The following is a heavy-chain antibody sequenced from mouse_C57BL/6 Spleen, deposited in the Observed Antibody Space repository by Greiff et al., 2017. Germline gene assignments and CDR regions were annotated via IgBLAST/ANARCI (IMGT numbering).Heavy chain of an antibody. J-gene: IGHJ3*01. V-gene: IGHV1-76*01. CDR2: IYPGSGNT. D-gene: IGHD2-12*01. CDR1: GYTFTDYY. Sequence: QVQLQQSGAELVRPGASVKLSCKASGYTFTDYYINWVKQRPGQGLEWIARIYPGSGNTYYNEKFKGKATLTAEKSSSTAYMQLSSLTSEDSAVYFCARGAYYSAYWGQGTLVTVSA. CDR3: ARGAYYSAY.